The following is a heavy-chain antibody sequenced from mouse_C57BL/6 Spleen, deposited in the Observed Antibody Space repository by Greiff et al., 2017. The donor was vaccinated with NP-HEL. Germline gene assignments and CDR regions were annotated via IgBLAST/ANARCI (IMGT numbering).Heavy chain of an antibody. CDR1: GYAFSSYW. CDR3: ARWGPGTGFAY. D-gene: IGHD4-1*01. V-gene: IGHV1-80*01. Sequence: QVQLKESGAELVKPGASVKISCEASGYAFSSYWMNWVKQRPGKGLEWIGQIYPGDGDTNYNGKFKGKATLTADKSSSTAYMQLSSLTSEDSAVYFCARWGPGTGFAYWGQGTLVTVSA. J-gene: IGHJ3*01. CDR2: IYPGDGDT.